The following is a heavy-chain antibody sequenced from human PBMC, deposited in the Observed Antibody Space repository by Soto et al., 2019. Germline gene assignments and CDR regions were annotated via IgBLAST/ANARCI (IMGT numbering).Heavy chain of an antibody. V-gene: IGHV4-39*01. Sequence: PSETLSLTCTASGGSINSSSYDWGWIRQPPGKGLEWIGSIYYSGSTYYNPSLKSRVTISVDTSKNQFSLKLSSVTAADTAVYYCASGHSGYDYGVDYWGQGTLVTVSS. J-gene: IGHJ4*02. CDR1: GGSINSSSYD. CDR3: ASGHSGYDYGVDY. D-gene: IGHD5-12*01. CDR2: IYYSGST.